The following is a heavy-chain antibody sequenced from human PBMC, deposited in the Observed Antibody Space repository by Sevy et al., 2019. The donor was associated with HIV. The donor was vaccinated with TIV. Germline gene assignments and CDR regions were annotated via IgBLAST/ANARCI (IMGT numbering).Heavy chain of an antibody. CDR3: ARVALTFGGDPYDKHYFMDV. V-gene: IGHV3-30*03. J-gene: IGHJ6*03. CDR1: GFTFSSYD. Sequence: GGSLRLSFAAPGFTFSSYDMHWVRQAPGKGLEWVAVISYDGSNKFYLDSMKGRLTISRDNSKSTLYLQLSSLRAEDTAVYYCARVALTFGGDPYDKHYFMDVWGKGTTVTVSS. CDR2: ISYDGSNK. D-gene: IGHD3-16*01.